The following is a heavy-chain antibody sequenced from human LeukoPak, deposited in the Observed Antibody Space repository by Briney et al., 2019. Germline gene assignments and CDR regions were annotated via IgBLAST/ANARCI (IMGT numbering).Heavy chain of an antibody. Sequence: SQTLSLTCTVSGGSISSGGYYWSWIRQHPGKGLEWIGYIYYSGSTYYNPSLKSRVTISVDTSKNQFSLKLSSVTAADTAVYYCARGVVGATGDFDYWGQGTLVTVSS. CDR3: ARGVVGATGDFDY. CDR1: GGSISSGGYY. V-gene: IGHV4-31*03. J-gene: IGHJ4*02. D-gene: IGHD1-26*01. CDR2: IYYSGST.